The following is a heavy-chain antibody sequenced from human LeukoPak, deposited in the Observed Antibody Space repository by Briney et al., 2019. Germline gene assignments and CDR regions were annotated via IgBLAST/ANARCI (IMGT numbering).Heavy chain of an antibody. V-gene: IGHV4-59*12. CDR3: ARGRLVRGVIIDY. CDR1: GGSISSYY. J-gene: IGHJ4*02. CDR2: IYYSGST. Sequence: SETLSLTCTVSGGSISSYYWSWIRQPPGKGLEWIGYIYYSGSTNYNPSLKSRVTISVDTSKNQFSLKLSSVTAADTAVYYCARGRLVRGVIIDYWGQGTLVTVSS. D-gene: IGHD3-10*01.